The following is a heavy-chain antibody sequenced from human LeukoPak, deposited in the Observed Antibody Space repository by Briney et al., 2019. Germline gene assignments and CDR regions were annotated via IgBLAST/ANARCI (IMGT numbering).Heavy chain of an antibody. CDR2: ISAYNGNT. CDR3: ASAPLDYGGNSGGSGYFDY. CDR1: GYTFTSYG. J-gene: IGHJ4*02. D-gene: IGHD4-23*01. Sequence: ASVKVSCKASGYTFTSYGISWVRQAPGQGLEWMGWISAYNGNTNYAQKLQGRVTMTTDTSTSKAYMELRSLRSDDTAVYYCASAPLDYGGNSGGSGYFDYWGQGTLVTVSS. V-gene: IGHV1-18*01.